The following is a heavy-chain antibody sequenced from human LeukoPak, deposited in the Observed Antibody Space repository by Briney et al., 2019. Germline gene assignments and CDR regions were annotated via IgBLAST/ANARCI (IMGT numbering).Heavy chain of an antibody. J-gene: IGHJ6*03. CDR1: GGSISSYY. Sequence: SETLSLTCTVSGGSISSYYWSWIRQPAGKGLEWIGRIYTSGSTNYNPSLKSRVTMSVDTSKSQFSLKLSSVTAADTAVYYCARDFRWLSQGYYYYYMDVWGKGTTVTISS. CDR2: IYTSGST. CDR3: ARDFRWLSQGYYYYYMDV. V-gene: IGHV4-4*07. D-gene: IGHD6-19*01.